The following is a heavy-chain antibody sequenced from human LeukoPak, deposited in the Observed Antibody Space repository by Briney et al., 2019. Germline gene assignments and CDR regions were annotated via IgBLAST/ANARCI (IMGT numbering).Heavy chain of an antibody. J-gene: IGHJ4*02. CDR1: GFMFTSDG. V-gene: IGHV3-23*01. Sequence: GGSLRLSCAASGFMFTSDGMHWVRQAPRKGLEWVSAISGSGGSTYYADSVKGRFTISRDNSKNTLYLQMNSLRAEDTAVYYCANRVATSSNYWGQGTLVTVSS. CDR2: ISGSGGST. D-gene: IGHD5-12*01. CDR3: ANRVATSSNY.